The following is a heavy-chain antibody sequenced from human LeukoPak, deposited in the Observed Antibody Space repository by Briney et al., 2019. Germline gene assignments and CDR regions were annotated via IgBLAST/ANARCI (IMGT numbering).Heavy chain of an antibody. J-gene: IGHJ5*02. Sequence: ASVKVSCKASGYRFTDYYMHWVRQAPGQGLEWMGWINPDSGDTNYAQKLQGRVTMTRDTSISTAHMELSRLSSDDTAVHYCARRRIRWFDPWGQGTLVTVSS. CDR3: ARRRIRWFDP. D-gene: IGHD2-15*01. CDR2: INPDSGDT. CDR1: GYRFTDYY. V-gene: IGHV1-2*02.